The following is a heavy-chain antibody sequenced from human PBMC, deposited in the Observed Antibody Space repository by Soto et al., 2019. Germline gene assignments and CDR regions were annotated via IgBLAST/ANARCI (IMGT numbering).Heavy chain of an antibody. Sequence: TLSLTCTVSGGSISRGGYYWSWIRQHPGKGLEWIGYIYYSGSTYYNPSLKSRVTISVDTSKNQFSLKLSSVTAADTAVYYCARDRMTTVSNYYYYYGMDVWGQGTTVTVSS. CDR2: IYYSGST. CDR3: ARDRMTTVSNYYYYYGMDV. D-gene: IGHD4-17*01. CDR1: GGSISRGGYY. V-gene: IGHV4-31*03. J-gene: IGHJ6*02.